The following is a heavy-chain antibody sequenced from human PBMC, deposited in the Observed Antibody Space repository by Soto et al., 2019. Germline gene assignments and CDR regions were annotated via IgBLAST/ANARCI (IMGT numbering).Heavy chain of an antibody. V-gene: IGHV2-5*01. CDR3: SHRHIGVVDNNWFDP. CDR2: IYWNDDK. CDR1: GFSLSTSGVG. D-gene: IGHD3-3*01. J-gene: IGHJ5*02. Sequence: QITLKESGPTLVKPTQTLTLTCTFSGFSLSTSGVGVGWIRQPPGKALEWLALIYWNDDKRYSPSLKSRLTITKDTPKNRVVLTMTNIDPVDTATYYFSHRHIGVVDNNWFDPWGQGTLVTFSS.